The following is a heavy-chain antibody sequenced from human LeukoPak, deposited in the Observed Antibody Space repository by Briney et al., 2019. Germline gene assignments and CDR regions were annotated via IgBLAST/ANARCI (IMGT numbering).Heavy chain of an antibody. CDR3: ARRATSGSPYYLDY. V-gene: IGHV4-59*01. CDR2: MYYSGST. D-gene: IGHD3-10*01. J-gene: IGHJ4*02. Sequence: SETLSLTCTVSGVSINGYYWTWIRLPPGKELEWIGYMYYSGSTNYNPSLKSRVTMSVDTPKNQFSLKLSSVTAADTAVYYCARRATSGSPYYLDYWGQGTLVTVSS. CDR1: GVSINGYY.